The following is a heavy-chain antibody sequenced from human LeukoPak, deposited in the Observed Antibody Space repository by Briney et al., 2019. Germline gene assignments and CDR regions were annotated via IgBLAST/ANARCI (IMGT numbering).Heavy chain of an antibody. CDR1: GFTFSSYA. J-gene: IGHJ6*02. D-gene: IGHD3-22*01. CDR3: AKDRAAPSSGYYYDYYYYGMDV. V-gene: IGHV3-30-3*01. Sequence: GGSLRLSCAASGFTFSSYAMHWVRRAPGKGLEWVAVISYDGSNKYYADSVKGRFTISRDNSKNTLYLQMNSLRAEDTAVYYCAKDRAAPSSGYYYDYYYYGMDVWGQGTTVTVSS. CDR2: ISYDGSNK.